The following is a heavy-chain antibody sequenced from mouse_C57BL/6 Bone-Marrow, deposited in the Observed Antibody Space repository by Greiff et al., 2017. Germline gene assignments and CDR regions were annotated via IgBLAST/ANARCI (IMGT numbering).Heavy chain of an antibody. CDR2: INPSTGGT. CDR3: ARKPHAMDY. Sequence: VQLQQSGPELVKPGASVKISCKASGYSFTGYYMNWVKQSPEKSLEWIGEINPSTGGTTYNQKFKAKATLTVDKSSSTAYMQLKSLTSEDSAVYYCARKPHAMDYWGQGTSVTVSS. V-gene: IGHV1-42*01. J-gene: IGHJ4*01. CDR1: GYSFTGYY.